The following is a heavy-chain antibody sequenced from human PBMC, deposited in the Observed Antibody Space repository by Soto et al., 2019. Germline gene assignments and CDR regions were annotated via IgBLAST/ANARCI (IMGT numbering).Heavy chain of an antibody. V-gene: IGHV4-59*08. CDR3: AGHSFLGLERGPKTNYFDY. J-gene: IGHJ4*02. CDR2: VYYSGST. CDR1: GGSISSYY. D-gene: IGHD5-12*01. Sequence: QVQLQESGPGLVKPSETLSLTCTVSGGSISSYYWSWIRQPPGKGLEWIGHVYYSGSTNYNPSLTSRAPISVYTSKNQSSRVLSSVTAADTAVYYCAGHSFLGLERGPKTNYFDYWGQGSLVTVSS.